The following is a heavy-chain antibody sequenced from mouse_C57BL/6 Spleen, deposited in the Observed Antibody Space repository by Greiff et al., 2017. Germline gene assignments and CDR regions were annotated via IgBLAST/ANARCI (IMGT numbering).Heavy chain of an antibody. CDR3: AREGATMVTSWYFDV. CDR1: GYSFPDYN. V-gene: IGHV1-39*01. D-gene: IGHD2-2*01. J-gene: IGHJ1*03. CDR2: INPNYGTT. Sequence: EVKLQESGPELVKPGASVKISCKASGYSFPDYNMNWVKQSNGKSLEWIGVINPNYGTTSYNQKFKGKATLTVDQSSSTAYMQLNSLTSEDSAVYYCAREGATMVTSWYFDVWGTGTTVTVSS.